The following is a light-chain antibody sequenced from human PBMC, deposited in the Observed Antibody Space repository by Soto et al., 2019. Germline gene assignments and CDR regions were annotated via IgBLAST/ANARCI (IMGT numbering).Light chain of an antibody. CDR2: GAS. CDR3: QQFDNWPPLT. CDR1: KSISNN. J-gene: IGKJ4*01. V-gene: IGKV3-15*01. Sequence: EIVMTQSPATLSVSPGERAILSCRASKSISNNLAWYQQKPGQAPRLLIYGASTRATGIPARFSGSGSGTEFNLTINSLQSEDFAIYYCQQFDNWPPLTFGGGTKVEIK.